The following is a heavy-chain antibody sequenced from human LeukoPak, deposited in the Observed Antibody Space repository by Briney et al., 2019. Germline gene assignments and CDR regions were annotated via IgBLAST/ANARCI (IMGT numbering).Heavy chain of an antibody. Sequence: PGRSLRLSCAASGFTFSSYGMHWVRQAPGKGLEWVAVIWYDGSKKYYADSVKGRFTISRDNSKNTLDLQMNSLRAEDTAVYYCARETPSADAAFDYWGQGTLVTVSS. J-gene: IGHJ4*02. CDR1: GFTFSSYG. CDR2: IWYDGSKK. V-gene: IGHV3-33*01. CDR3: ARETPSADAAFDY. D-gene: IGHD2-15*01.